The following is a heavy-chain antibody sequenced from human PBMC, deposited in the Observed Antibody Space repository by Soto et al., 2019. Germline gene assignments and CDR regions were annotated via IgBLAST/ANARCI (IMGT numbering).Heavy chain of an antibody. CDR2: ISYDGSNK. CDR1: GFTFSSYG. D-gene: IGHD3-10*01. J-gene: IGHJ4*02. CDR3: AKELRSYYGSGSYYMGIFDY. V-gene: IGHV3-30*18. Sequence: GGSLRLSCAASGFTFSSYGMHWVRQAPGKGLEWVAVISYDGSNKYYADSVKGRFTISRDNSKNTLYLQMNSLRAEDTAVYYCAKELRSYYGSGSYYMGIFDYWGQGTLVTVSS.